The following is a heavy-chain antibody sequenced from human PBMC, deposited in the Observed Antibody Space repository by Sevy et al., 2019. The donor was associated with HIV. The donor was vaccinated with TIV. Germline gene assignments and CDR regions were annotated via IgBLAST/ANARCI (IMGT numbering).Heavy chain of an antibody. CDR3: ARGVGLDC. CDR1: GFTFSPYW. D-gene: IGHD1-26*01. Sequence: GGSLRLSCAASGFTFSPYWMTWVRQAPGKGLEWVANIRPDGSDKYYVASVKGRFTSSRDNAKNSLYLQMNSVSADDTAMYYGARGVGLDCWGQGALVTVSS. CDR2: IRPDGSDK. V-gene: IGHV3-7*01. J-gene: IGHJ4*02.